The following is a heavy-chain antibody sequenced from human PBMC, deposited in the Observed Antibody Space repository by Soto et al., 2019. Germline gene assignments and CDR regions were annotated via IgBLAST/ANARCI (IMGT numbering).Heavy chain of an antibody. J-gene: IGHJ3*02. CDR3: ANDWGESLPGDAFEI. CDR1: GFTFSSYG. V-gene: IGHV3-30*18. Sequence: QVQLVESGGGVVQPGRSLRLSCAASGFTFSSYGMHWVRQAPGKGLEWVGVITYDGSNKFYADSVKGRFTISRENSKNTLYLQRNSLRAEAAAVYYCANDWGESLPGDAFEIWGQGTMFTVSS. D-gene: IGHD3-16*01. CDR2: ITYDGSNK.